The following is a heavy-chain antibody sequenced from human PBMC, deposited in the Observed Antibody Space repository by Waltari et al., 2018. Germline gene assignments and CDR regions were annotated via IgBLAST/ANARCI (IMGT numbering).Heavy chain of an antibody. Sequence: EVQLLESGGGLVQPGGSLRLPWQAAEFTAVTHAINWVRQAPGKGLEWVSSISVSDATYYADSVKGRFTISRDYSDNTVYLQMDSLRADDTAVYFCAKPFYNWDDPLHSWGQGTPVTVSS. D-gene: IGHD1-20*01. J-gene: IGHJ1*01. CDR1: EFTAVTHA. CDR3: AKPFYNWDDPLHS. CDR2: ISVSDAT. V-gene: IGHV3-23*01.